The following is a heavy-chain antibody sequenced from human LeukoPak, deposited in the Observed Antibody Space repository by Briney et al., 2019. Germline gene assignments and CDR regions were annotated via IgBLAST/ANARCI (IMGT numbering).Heavy chain of an antibody. Sequence: GGSLRLSCAASGFTFSSYSMNWVRQAPGKGLEWVSSISSSSSYIYYADSVKGRFTISRDNAKNSLYLQMNSLRAEDTAVYYCARILSRGYSYGPYDYWGQGTLVTVSS. J-gene: IGHJ4*02. CDR1: GFTFSSYS. CDR2: ISSSSSYI. D-gene: IGHD5-18*01. V-gene: IGHV3-21*01. CDR3: ARILSRGYSYGPYDY.